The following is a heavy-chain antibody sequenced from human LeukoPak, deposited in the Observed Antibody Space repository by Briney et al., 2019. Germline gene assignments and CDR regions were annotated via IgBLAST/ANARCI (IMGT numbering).Heavy chain of an antibody. Sequence: GGSLRLSCSASGFTFSSYAMHWVRQAPGKGLEYVSPISSNGGSTYYAASVKGRFTISRDNSKNTLYLQMSSLRAEDTAVYYCVKEEEYCSGGSCYSDFDYWGQGTLVTVSS. CDR2: ISSNGGST. D-gene: IGHD2-15*01. V-gene: IGHV3-64D*06. CDR1: GFTFSSYA. CDR3: VKEEEYCSGGSCYSDFDY. J-gene: IGHJ4*02.